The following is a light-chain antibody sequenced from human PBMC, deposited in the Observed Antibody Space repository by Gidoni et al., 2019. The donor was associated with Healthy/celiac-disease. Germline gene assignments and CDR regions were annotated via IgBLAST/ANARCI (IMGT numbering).Light chain of an antibody. CDR3: QEYTNWPGA. J-gene: IGKJ1*01. CDR1: QSVSSN. Sequence: IVMTQSPATLSVAPGERATLSCRASQSVSSNLAWYQQKPGQAPRLLIYGASTRATDIPARFSGSGSGTEFTLTISRLQSEDFAVSFCQEYTNWPGAFGQGTKVEIK. V-gene: IGKV3-15*01. CDR2: GAS.